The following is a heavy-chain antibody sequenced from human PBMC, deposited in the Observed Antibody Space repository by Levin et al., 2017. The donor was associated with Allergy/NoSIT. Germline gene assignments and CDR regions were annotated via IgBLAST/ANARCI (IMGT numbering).Heavy chain of an antibody. J-gene: IGHJ6*02. D-gene: IGHD3-16*01. CDR2: IRSKANSYAT. CDR3: TRLGFGGGGDYYYYGMDV. V-gene: IGHV3-73*01. Sequence: GESLKISCAASGFTFSGSAMHWVRQASGKGLEWVGRIRSKANSYATAYAASVKGRFTISRDDSKNTAYLQMNSLKTEDTAVYYCTRLGFGGGGDYYYYGMDVWGQGTTVTVSS. CDR1: GFTFSGSA.